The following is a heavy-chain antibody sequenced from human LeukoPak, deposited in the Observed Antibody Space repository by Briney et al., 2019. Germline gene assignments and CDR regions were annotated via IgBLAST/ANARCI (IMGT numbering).Heavy chain of an antibody. CDR2: IGSSNTI. V-gene: IGHV3-69-1*02. D-gene: IGHD3-10*01. J-gene: IGHJ5*02. CDR1: GFTFSDYY. CDR3: AKDLLRDLWFGES. Sequence: GGSLRLSCAASGFTFSDYYMSWIRQAPGKGLEWLSYIGSSNTIYSADSVKGRFTISRDNAKNTLYLQMNSLRPEDTAVYYCAKDLLRDLWFGESWGQGTLVTVSS.